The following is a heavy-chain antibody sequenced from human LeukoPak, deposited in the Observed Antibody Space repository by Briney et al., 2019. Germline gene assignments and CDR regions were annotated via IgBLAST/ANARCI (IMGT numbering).Heavy chain of an antibody. Sequence: GGSPRLSCAESGVTFSSYAMSGVRQAPGEGVEWVSAISGSGGSTYYADSVKGRFTNSRDNSNNTLYLQMNSLRAEDTDVYYCAKALGWAYYYGSSGPAWGQGTLVTVSS. CDR2: ISGSGGST. J-gene: IGHJ5*02. V-gene: IGHV3-23*01. D-gene: IGHD3-22*01. CDR3: AKALGWAYYYGSSGPA. CDR1: GVTFSSYA.